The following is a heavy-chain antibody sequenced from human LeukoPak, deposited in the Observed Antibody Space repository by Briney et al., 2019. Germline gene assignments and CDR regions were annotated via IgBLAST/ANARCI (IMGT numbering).Heavy chain of an antibody. CDR1: GFTFTNAW. J-gene: IGHJ4*02. CDR2: IKSKTEGGTT. CDR3: TTVPRFCGGGSCPEVLGY. V-gene: IGHV3-15*01. Sequence: PGGSLRLSCAPSGFTFTNAWMSWVRQAPGKGLEWVGRIKSKTEGGTTEYDARVNGGSIHHIHDSKNTLYLQLNSLKAEDTAIYYCTTVPRFCGGGSCPEVLGYCGQGTVVGDSS. D-gene: IGHD2-15*01.